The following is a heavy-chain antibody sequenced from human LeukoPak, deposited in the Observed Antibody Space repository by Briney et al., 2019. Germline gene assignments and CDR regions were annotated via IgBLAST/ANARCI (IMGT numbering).Heavy chain of an antibody. CDR2: ISVSGGST. V-gene: IGHV3-23*01. CDR3: AKGGSTSCPDY. D-gene: IGHD2-2*01. J-gene: IGHJ4*02. CDR1: GFTVSSYG. Sequence: GGSLRLSCAASGFTVSSYGMSWVRQAPGKGLEWVSAISVSGGSTFYADSVKGRFTISRDNSKNTLYLQMNSLRAEDTAVYYCAKGGSTSCPDYWGQGTLVTVSS.